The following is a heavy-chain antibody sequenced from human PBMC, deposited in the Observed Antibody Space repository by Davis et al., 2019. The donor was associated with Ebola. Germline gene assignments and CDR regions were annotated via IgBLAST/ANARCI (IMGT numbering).Heavy chain of an antibody. D-gene: IGHD2-15*01. CDR2: ISWNSGSI. CDR3: ARDRYCSGGSCYLYYYGMDV. J-gene: IGHJ6*02. V-gene: IGHV3-9*02. CDR1: GFTSDDYA. Sequence: GGSLRLSCPASGFTSDDYAMHWVRQAPGKGLEWVSGISWNSGSIGYADSVKGRFTISRDNAKNSLYLQMNSLRAEDTAVYYCARDRYCSGGSCYLYYYGMDVWGQGTTVTVSS.